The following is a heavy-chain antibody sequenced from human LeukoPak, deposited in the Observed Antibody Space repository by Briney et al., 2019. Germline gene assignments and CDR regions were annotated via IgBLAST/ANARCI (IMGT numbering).Heavy chain of an antibody. Sequence: GGSLRLSCAASGFTVGSNSMNWVRQAPGKGLEWVSVIYSRGDTYYADSVKGRFSISRDNSKNTLYLQMNSLRAEDTAVYYCARAGPYNHNSFDSWGQGTLVTVSS. CDR1: GFTVGSNS. V-gene: IGHV3-53*01. D-gene: IGHD1-1*01. CDR3: ARAGPYNHNSFDS. J-gene: IGHJ4*02. CDR2: IYSRGDT.